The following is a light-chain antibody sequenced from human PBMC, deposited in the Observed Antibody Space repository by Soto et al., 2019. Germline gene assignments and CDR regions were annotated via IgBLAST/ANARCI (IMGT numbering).Light chain of an antibody. CDR3: QQRGNWPLT. Sequence: DIVFTQSPGTLSLSPGERATLSCRASQNVDNYLAWYQQYPGQTPRLLIYDASIRAAGVPARFSGSGSGTDFTLTITSLEPEDSAVYFCQQRGNWPLTFGGGTKVDIK. CDR2: DAS. J-gene: IGKJ4*01. CDR1: QNVDNY. V-gene: IGKV3-11*01.